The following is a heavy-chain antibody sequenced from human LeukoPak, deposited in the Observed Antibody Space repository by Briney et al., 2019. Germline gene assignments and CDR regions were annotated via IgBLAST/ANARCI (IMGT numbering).Heavy chain of an antibody. CDR2: ISSSGSTM. V-gene: IGHV3-48*03. Sequence: PGGSLRLSCAASGFTFSSYEMNWVRQAPGKGLEWVSYISSSGSTMYYADSVKGRFTISRDNAKKSLYLQMNSLRAEDTAVYYCAREIIVAGAYYYYGMDVWGKGTTVTVSS. CDR1: GFTFSSYE. CDR3: AREIIVAGAYYYYGMDV. D-gene: IGHD6-19*01. J-gene: IGHJ6*04.